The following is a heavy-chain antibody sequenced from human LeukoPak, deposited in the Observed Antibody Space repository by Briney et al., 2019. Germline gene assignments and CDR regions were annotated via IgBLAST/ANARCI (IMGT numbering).Heavy chain of an antibody. CDR1: GFTLSSYW. D-gene: IGHD1-14*01. Sequence: GGSLRLSCVASGFTLSSYWMSWVRQAPGKGLEWVANIKQDGSEKYYVDSVKGRFTISRDNAKNSLYLQMNSLRAEDTAVYHCVRQPDSARYGFDYWGRGTQVTVSS. CDR2: IKQDGSEK. CDR3: VRQPDSARYGFDY. V-gene: IGHV3-7*03. J-gene: IGHJ4*02.